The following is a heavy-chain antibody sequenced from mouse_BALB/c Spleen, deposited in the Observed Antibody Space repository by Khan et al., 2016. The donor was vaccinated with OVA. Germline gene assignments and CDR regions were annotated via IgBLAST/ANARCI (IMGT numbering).Heavy chain of an antibody. CDR3: ARPSYDPRDFEV. D-gene: IGHD2-3*01. CDR1: GFNIKDTY. V-gene: IGHV14-3*02. Sequence: VQLKESGAELVKPGASVKLSCTASGFNIKDTYLHWVKQRPEQGLEWIGRIAPANGNTQYDPKFQGKAAITSDTSSKPSYLQLNSLTSEDTAVYYCARPSYDPRDFEVWGAGTTVTVSS. J-gene: IGHJ1*01. CDR2: IAPANGNT.